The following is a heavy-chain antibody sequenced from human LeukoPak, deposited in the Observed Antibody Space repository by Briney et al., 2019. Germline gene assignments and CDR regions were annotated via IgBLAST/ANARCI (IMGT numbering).Heavy chain of an antibody. D-gene: IGHD6-13*01. V-gene: IGHV3-21*01. J-gene: IGHJ6*02. CDR1: GFTFSSYL. Sequence: GGSLRLSCAASGFTFSSYLMHWVRHAPGKGLEWVSSISSSSSYIYYADSVKGRFTISRDNARNSLYLQMNSLRAEDTAVYYCARDRIAAAGHYYYYGMDVWGQGTTVTVSS. CDR3: ARDRIAAAGHYYYYGMDV. CDR2: ISSSSSYI.